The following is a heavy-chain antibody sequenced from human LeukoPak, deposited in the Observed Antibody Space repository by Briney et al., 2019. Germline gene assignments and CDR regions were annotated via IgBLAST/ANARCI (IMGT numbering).Heavy chain of an antibody. CDR1: GFTFSSYS. Sequence: PGGSLRLSCAASGFTFSSYSMNWVRQAPGKGLEWVSSITSSSLYTYYADSVKGRFTISRDNAKNSLYLQMNSLRDEDTGVYYCARDRYFDSSGYNRPFDYWGQGTLVTVSS. D-gene: IGHD3-22*01. V-gene: IGHV3-21*01. CDR3: ARDRYFDSSGYNRPFDY. J-gene: IGHJ4*02. CDR2: ITSSSLYT.